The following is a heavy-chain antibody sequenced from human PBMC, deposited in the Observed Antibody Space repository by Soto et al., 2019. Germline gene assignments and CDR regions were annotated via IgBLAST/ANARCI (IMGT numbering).Heavy chain of an antibody. Sequence: QVQLVQSGAEVKKPGASVKVSCRASGYSFTNYEITWVRQAPGQGLEWMGWMNPYNGNTTYAQVFVGRVSMTRNTSISTAYLELSSLRPEATAVYYFARGPGDLGCFDYCGQGALVSVSS. V-gene: IGHV1-8*01. D-gene: IGHD3-10*01. CDR2: MNPYNGNT. CDR1: GYSFTNYE. J-gene: IGHJ4*02. CDR3: ARGPGDLGCFDY.